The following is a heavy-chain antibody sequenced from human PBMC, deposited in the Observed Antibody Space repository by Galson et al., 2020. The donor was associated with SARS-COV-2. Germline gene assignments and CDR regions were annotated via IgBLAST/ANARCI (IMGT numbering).Heavy chain of an antibody. CDR3: ARHILFDDSSGGGLFDP. D-gene: IGHD3-22*01. CDR2: IYPGDSDT. Sequence: GESLKISCKGSGYSFTSYWIGWVRQMPGKGLEWMGIIYPGDSDTRYSPSFQGQVTISADKSISTAYLQWSSLKASDTAMYYCARHILFDDSSGGGLFDPWGQGTLVTVSS. J-gene: IGHJ5*02. CDR1: GYSFTSYW. V-gene: IGHV5-51*01.